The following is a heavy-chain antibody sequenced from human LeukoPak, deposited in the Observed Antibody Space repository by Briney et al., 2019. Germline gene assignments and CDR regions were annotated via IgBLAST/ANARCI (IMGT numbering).Heavy chain of an antibody. Sequence: GGSLRLSCAASGFTLSSYAMSWVRQAPGKGLEWVSSISASGGGTYYADSVKGRFTISRDTSKNTLYLQMNSLRAEDTAVYYCAPLADTTDYWGQGTLVTVSS. CDR3: APLADTTDY. J-gene: IGHJ4*02. CDR2: ISASGGGT. V-gene: IGHV3-23*01. CDR1: GFTLSSYA. D-gene: IGHD5-18*01.